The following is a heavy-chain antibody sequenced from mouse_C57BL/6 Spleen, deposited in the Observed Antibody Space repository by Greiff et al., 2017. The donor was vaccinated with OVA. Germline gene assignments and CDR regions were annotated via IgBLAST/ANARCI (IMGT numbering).Heavy chain of an antibody. J-gene: IGHJ2*01. CDR3: ARDYDYDGGVDY. Sequence: QVQLQQPGAELVKPGASVKLSCKASGYTFTSYWMHWVKQRPGRGLDWIGRIDPNSGGTKYNEKFKSKATLTVDKPSSTAYMQLSSLTSEDSAVYYCARDYDYDGGVDYWGQGTTLTVSS. CDR2: IDPNSGGT. V-gene: IGHV1-72*01. CDR1: GYTFTSYW. D-gene: IGHD2-4*01.